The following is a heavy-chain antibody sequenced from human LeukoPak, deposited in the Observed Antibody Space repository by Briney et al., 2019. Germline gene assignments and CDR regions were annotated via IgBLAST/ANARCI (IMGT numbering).Heavy chain of an antibody. CDR3: ARGLKSSGYYRLFDY. CDR2: INHSGST. J-gene: IGHJ4*02. CDR1: GGSISSGGYY. V-gene: IGHV4-39*07. Sequence: PSETLSPTCTVSGGSISSGGYYWSWIRQPPGKGLEWIGEINHSGSTNHNPSLKSRVTISVDTSKNQFSLKLSSVTAADTAVYYCARGLKSSGYYRLFDYWGQGTLVTVSS. D-gene: IGHD3-22*01.